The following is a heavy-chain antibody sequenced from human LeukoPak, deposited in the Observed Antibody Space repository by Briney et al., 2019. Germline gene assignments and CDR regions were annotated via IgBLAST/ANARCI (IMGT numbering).Heavy chain of an antibody. D-gene: IGHD4-23*01. J-gene: IGHJ5*02. CDR3: TRLGPAYDYGGNET. Sequence: GGSLGLSCAASGFTFSGSAMHWVRQASGKGLEWVGRIRSKANSYATAYAASVKGRFTISRDDSKNTAYLQMNSLKTEDTAVYYCTRLGPAYDYGGNETWGQGTLVTVSS. CDR1: GFTFSGSA. V-gene: IGHV3-73*01. CDR2: IRSKANSYAT.